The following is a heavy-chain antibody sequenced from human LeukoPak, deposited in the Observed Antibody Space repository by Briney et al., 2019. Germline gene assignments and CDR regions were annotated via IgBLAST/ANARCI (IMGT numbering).Heavy chain of an antibody. CDR3: ARCGDSASITMVRGVIDTGNFDY. V-gene: IGHV4-38-2*02. Sequence: PSETLSLTCTVSGYSISSGYYWGWIRQPPGKGLEWIGSIYHSGSTYYNPSLKSRVTISVDTSKNQFSLRLSSVTAADTAVYYCARCGDSASITMVRGVIDTGNFDYWGQGTLVTVSS. D-gene: IGHD3-10*01. CDR2: IYHSGST. CDR1: GYSISSGYY. J-gene: IGHJ4*02.